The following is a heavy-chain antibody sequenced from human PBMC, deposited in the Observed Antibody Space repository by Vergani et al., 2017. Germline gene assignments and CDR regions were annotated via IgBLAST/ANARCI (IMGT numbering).Heavy chain of an antibody. V-gene: IGHV3-74*01. CDR3: AREDCSGGSCYADYYYYGMDV. J-gene: IGHJ6*02. CDR1: GFTLSTYW. D-gene: IGHD2-15*01. CDR2: INSDGSST. Sequence: EVQLVESGGGLVQPGGSLRLSCAASGFTLSTYWMHWVRQAPGKGLVWVSRINSDGSSTSYADSVKGRFTISRDNAKNTLYLQMNSLRAEDTAVYYCAREDCSGGSCYADYYYYGMDVWGQGTTVTVSS.